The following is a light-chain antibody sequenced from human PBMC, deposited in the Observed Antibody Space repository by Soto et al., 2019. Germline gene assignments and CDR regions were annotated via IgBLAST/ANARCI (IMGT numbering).Light chain of an antibody. J-gene: IGLJ1*01. CDR2: DVT. CDR3: CSYEGRFF. CDR1: SSDIGVSRS. Sequence: QSALTQPRAVSGSPGQSVTIPCAGTSSDIGVSRSVSWYQQHPGKAPKLIISDVTKRPSGVAYRFSGSKSDNTASLTFSGLQADDEADYYCCSYEGRFFFGTGTKVTVL. V-gene: IGLV2-11*01.